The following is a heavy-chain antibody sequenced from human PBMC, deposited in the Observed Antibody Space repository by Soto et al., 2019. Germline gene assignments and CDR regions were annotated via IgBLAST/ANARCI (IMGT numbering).Heavy chain of an antibody. CDR3: ARGWRFDP. V-gene: IGHV4-34*01. Sequence: SETLYLTCGGSGGSFSGYQWNWIRQSPGQGLEWIGEINHSGTTKYNPSLESRINLSVDTSKKQFSLKMFSVTAADTAIYYCARGWRFDPWGQGTQVTVSS. CDR2: INHSGTT. D-gene: IGHD1-1*01. J-gene: IGHJ5*02. CDR1: GGSFSGYQ.